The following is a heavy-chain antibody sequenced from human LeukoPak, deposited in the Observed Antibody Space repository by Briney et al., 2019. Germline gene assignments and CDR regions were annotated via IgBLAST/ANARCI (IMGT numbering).Heavy chain of an antibody. CDR3: AVGYCSGGSCYAGFYYYYGMDV. CDR2: INPNSGGT. CDR1: GYTFTGYY. Sequence: ASVKVSCKASGYTFTGYYMHWVRQAPGQGLEWMGWINPNSGGTNYAQKFQGRVTMTRDTSISTAYMELSRLRSDDTAVYYCAVGYCSGGSCYAGFYYYYGMDVWGQGTTVTVSS. V-gene: IGHV1-2*02. J-gene: IGHJ6*02. D-gene: IGHD2-15*01.